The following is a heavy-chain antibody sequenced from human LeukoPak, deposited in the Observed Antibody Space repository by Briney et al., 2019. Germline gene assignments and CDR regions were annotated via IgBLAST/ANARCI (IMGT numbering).Heavy chain of an antibody. D-gene: IGHD3-3*01. CDR3: ARVITIFGVVPFGWFDP. Sequence: GGSLRLSCAASGFSFSVYWMHWVRQAPGKGPVWVSRIKTDGSITDYADFVKGRFTISRDNAKNSLYLQMNSLRAEDTAVYYCARVITIFGVVPFGWFDPWGQGTLVTVSS. CDR1: GFSFSVYW. V-gene: IGHV3-74*01. CDR2: IKTDGSIT. J-gene: IGHJ5*02.